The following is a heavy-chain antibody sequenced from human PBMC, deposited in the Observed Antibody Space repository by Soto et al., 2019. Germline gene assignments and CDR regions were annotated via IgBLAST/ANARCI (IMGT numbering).Heavy chain of an antibody. V-gene: IGHV3-15*07. D-gene: IGHD3-16*01. J-gene: IGHJ4*01. CDR2: TKSKTDGGAT. CDR1: GFTFSNAW. Sequence: GGSLRLSCAASGFTFSNAWINWVRQAPGKGLEWVGRTKSKTDGGATDYAAPVKGRFTISRDASQNTVFLRMNSLRADDTAVYYCAADLPDWGAYAFDYWGHGTQVTVS. CDR3: AADLPDWGAYAFDY.